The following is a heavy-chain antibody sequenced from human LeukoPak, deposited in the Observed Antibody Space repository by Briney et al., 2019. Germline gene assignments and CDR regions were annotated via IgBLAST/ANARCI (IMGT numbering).Heavy chain of an antibody. CDR1: GYSFADYY. V-gene: IGHV1-2*02. CDR3: ARPRPITMVRGVASPHYYMDV. Sequence: ASVKVSCKASGYSFADYYMHWVRQAPGQGLEWMGWIKPNSGDTRSAQKFQGRVIMTRDTSTGTAYMELSSLRYDDTAVYYCARPRPITMVRGVASPHYYMDVWGKGTTVTVSS. CDR2: IKPNSGDT. J-gene: IGHJ6*03. D-gene: IGHD3-10*01.